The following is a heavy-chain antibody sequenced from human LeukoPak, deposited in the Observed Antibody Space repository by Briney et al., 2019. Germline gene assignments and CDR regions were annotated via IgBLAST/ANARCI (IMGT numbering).Heavy chain of an antibody. V-gene: IGHV3-21*01. CDR2: ISSSSSYI. D-gene: IGHD3-22*01. CDR1: GFTFSSYS. Sequence: PGGSLRLSCAASGFTFSSYSMSWVRQAPGKGLEWVSSISSSSSYIYYADSVKGRFTISRDNAKNSLYLQMNSLRAEDTAVYYCARDQYYDSSGPSSYMDVWGKGTTVTVSS. J-gene: IGHJ6*03. CDR3: ARDQYYDSSGPSSYMDV.